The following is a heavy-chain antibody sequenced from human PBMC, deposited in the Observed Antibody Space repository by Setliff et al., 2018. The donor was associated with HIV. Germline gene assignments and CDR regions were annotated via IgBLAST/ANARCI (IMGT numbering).Heavy chain of an antibody. Sequence: SVKVSCKASGGTFSSYAISWVRQAPGQGLEWMGGIIPIFGTANYAQKFQGRVTMTRDTSTTTAYMELRSLRSDDTAVYYCARATGAADLWGQGTKVTVSS. D-gene: IGHD6-13*01. CDR1: GGTFSSYA. V-gene: IGHV1-69*05. CDR3: ARATGAADL. CDR2: IIPIFGTA. J-gene: IGHJ5*02.